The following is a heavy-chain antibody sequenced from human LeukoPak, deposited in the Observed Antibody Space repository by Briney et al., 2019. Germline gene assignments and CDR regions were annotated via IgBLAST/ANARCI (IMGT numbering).Heavy chain of an antibody. CDR1: GFIFSSHA. V-gene: IGHV3-30*04. D-gene: IGHD3-22*01. CDR3: ARGSANYYDSSGYYYLSLDY. Sequence: GMSLSLSCAASGFIFSSHAMHWVRQAPGKGLEWVALISYDGSNKYYADSVKGRFTISRDNSKNTLYLQMNSLRAEDTTVYYCARGSANYYDSSGYYYLSLDYWGQGTLVTVSS. CDR2: ISYDGSNK. J-gene: IGHJ4*02.